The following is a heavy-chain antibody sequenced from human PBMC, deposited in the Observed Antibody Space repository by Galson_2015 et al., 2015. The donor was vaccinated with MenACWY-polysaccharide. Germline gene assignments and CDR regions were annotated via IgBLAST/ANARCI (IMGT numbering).Heavy chain of an antibody. Sequence: SVKVSCKASGYPLSNYAMNWVRQAPGQGPEWMGIINPSGGWTKYAQKFQGRVTVTRDTSTGTDYMEMSSLRYEDTAVYYCATDGGSSEYYFDHWGQGTLVTVSS. CDR2: INPSGGWT. CDR3: ATDGGSSEYYFDH. CDR1: GYPLSNYA. D-gene: IGHD2-15*01. J-gene: IGHJ4*02. V-gene: IGHV1-46*01.